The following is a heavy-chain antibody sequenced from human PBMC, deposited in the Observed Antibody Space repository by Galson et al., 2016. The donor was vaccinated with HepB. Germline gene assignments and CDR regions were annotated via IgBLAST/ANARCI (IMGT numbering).Heavy chain of an antibody. Sequence: SVKVSCKASGYTFTSYGIFWVRQAPGQGLEWMGWISAYNGNRNYAQKLQGRVTMTTDTSTSTAYMELRSLRSDDTAVYYCARGQGYYISDDADYWGQGTLVTVSS. CDR1: GYTFTSYG. CDR2: ISAYNGNR. J-gene: IGHJ4*02. V-gene: IGHV1-18*01. D-gene: IGHD3-3*01. CDR3: ARGQGYYISDDADY.